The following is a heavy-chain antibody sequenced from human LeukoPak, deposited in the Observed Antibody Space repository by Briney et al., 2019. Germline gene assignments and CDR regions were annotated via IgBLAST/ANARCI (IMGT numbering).Heavy chain of an antibody. J-gene: IGHJ4*02. CDR1: GYTFTSYY. Sequence: ASVKVSCKASGYTFTSYYMHWVRQAPGQGLEWMGIINPSGGSTSYAQKFQGRVTMTRDTSTSTVYMELSSLRSKDTAVYYCAREGIAAAADYWGQGTLVTVSS. V-gene: IGHV1-46*01. CDR2: INPSGGST. D-gene: IGHD6-13*01. CDR3: AREGIAAAADY.